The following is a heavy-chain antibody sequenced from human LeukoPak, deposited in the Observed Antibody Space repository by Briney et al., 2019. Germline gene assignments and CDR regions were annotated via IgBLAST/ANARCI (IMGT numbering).Heavy chain of an antibody. CDR3: ARDSLIQYGSGSYWGFDY. V-gene: IGHV3-7*03. CDR2: IKTDGSDK. D-gene: IGHD3-10*01. J-gene: IGHJ4*02. Sequence: PGGSLRLSCAASGFTFSNYWMSWVRQAPGKGREWVGDIKTDGSDKYSVGSVKGRFTISRDNAKNSLYLQMNSLRAEDTAVYYCARDSLIQYGSGSYWGFDYWGQGILVTVSS. CDR1: GFTFSNYW.